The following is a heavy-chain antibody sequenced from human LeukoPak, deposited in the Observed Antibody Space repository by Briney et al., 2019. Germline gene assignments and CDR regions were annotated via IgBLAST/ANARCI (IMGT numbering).Heavy chain of an antibody. V-gene: IGHV3-30-3*01. J-gene: IGHJ4*02. CDR3: ARVPSLFGY. CDR1: GYTFSAYA. Sequence: PGGSLRLSCAASGYTFSAYAMHWVRQAPGRGLEWVAFISYDGSDEYYADSVKGRFTISRDNSKDTLFLEMNSLRPEDTAIYYCARVPSLFGYWGQGTLVTVSS. CDR2: ISYDGSDE. D-gene: IGHD3-16*01.